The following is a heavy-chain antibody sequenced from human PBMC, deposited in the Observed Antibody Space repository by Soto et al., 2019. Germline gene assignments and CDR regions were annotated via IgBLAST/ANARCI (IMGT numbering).Heavy chain of an antibody. V-gene: IGHV3-30-3*01. J-gene: IGHJ4*02. CDR1: GFTFSSYA. D-gene: IGHD6-19*01. Sequence: QVQLVESGGGVVQPGRSLRLSCAASGFTFSSYAMHWVRQAPGKGLEWVAVISYDGSNKYYADSVKGRFTISRDNSKNTLYLQMNSLRAEDTAVYYCARERGQWLGTYYWGQGTLVTVSS. CDR2: ISYDGSNK. CDR3: ARERGQWLGTYY.